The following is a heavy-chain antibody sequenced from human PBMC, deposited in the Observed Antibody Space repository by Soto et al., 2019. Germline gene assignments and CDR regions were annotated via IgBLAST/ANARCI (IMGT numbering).Heavy chain of an antibody. CDR1: GYTFTTYY. J-gene: IGHJ5*02. Sequence: QVQLVQSGAEVKKPGASVKVSCKASGYTFTTYYMHWVRQAPGQGLEWMGVINPTDGTTTYAQKFQGRVTMTMETSSSTVYMELSCLRSEDTAVYYCARARGWFDPWGQGTLVTVSS. CDR3: ARARGWFDP. CDR2: INPTDGTT. V-gene: IGHV1-46*01. D-gene: IGHD3-10*01.